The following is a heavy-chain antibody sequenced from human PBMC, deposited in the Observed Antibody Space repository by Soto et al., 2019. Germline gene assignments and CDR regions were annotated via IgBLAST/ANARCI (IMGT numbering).Heavy chain of an antibody. CDR2: ISWNSGSI. CDR1: GFTFDDYA. J-gene: IGHJ6*03. CDR3: AKAGWEGYYYMDV. Sequence: GGSLRLSCAASGFTFDDYAMHWVRQAPGKGLEWVSGISWNSGSIGYADSVKGRFTISRDNAKNSLYLQMNSLRAEDTALYYCAKAGWEGYYYMDVWGKGTTVTVSS. V-gene: IGHV3-9*01. D-gene: IGHD1-26*01.